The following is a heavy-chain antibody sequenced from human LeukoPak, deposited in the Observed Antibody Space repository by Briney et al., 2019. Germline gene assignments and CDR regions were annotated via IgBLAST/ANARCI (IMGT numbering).Heavy chain of an antibody. CDR2: VNNDGSST. J-gene: IGHJ4*02. D-gene: IGHD5/OR15-5a*01. V-gene: IGHV3-74*03. Sequence: GGSLSLSCAASGFIFCNYWMHWVRQAPGKGLVWVSRVNNDGSSTTYADSVKGRFTISRDNAENTLYLQMNSLRAEDTAVYYCAKGGLRVTDYWGQGTLVTVSS. CDR3: AKGGLRVTDY. CDR1: GFIFCNYW.